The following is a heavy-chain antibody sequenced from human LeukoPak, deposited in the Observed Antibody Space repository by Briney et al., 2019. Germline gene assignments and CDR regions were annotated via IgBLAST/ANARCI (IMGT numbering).Heavy chain of an antibody. D-gene: IGHD3-9*01. Sequence: GESLKISCKGSGYKFTRHWIAWVRQMPGKGLEWMGIIYPGDSDIRYSPSFQGQVTISADKSINTAYLQWNSLKASDTATYFCARYEDTGYISYFENWGQGTPVTVSS. CDR2: IYPGDSDI. V-gene: IGHV5-51*01. CDR3: ARYEDTGYISYFEN. CDR1: GYKFTRHW. J-gene: IGHJ4*02.